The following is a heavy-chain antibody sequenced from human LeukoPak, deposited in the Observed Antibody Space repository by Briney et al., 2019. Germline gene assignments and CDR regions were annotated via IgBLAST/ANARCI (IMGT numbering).Heavy chain of an antibody. J-gene: IGHJ4*02. CDR1: GGSISSGGYS. CDR3: ARGGNGDYDY. D-gene: IGHD1-1*01. Sequence: SQTLSLTCAVSGGSISSGGYSWSWIRQPPGKGLEWIGEINHSGSTNYNPSLKSRVTISVDTSKNQFSLKLSSVTAADTAVYYCARGGNGDYDYWGQGTLVTVSS. V-gene: IGHV4-30-2*01. CDR2: INHSGST.